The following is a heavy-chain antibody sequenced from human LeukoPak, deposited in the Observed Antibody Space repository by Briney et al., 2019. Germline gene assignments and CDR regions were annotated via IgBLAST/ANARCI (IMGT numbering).Heavy chain of an antibody. V-gene: IGHV3-21*01. CDR3: ARDLSLAAPGGFDY. D-gene: IGHD6-6*01. J-gene: IGHJ4*02. CDR1: GFTCRSYS. Sequence: GGSLRLSGAASGFTCRSYSMNWVRQAPGKGLEWVSTISSSSAYIYYADSVKGRFTISRDNAENSVYLQMDSLRGDDTAVHYCARDLSLAAPGGFDYWGQGTLVTVSS. CDR2: ISSSSAYI.